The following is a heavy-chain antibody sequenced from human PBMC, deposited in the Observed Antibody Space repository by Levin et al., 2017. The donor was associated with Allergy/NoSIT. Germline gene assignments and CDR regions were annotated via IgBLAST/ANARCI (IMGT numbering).Heavy chain of an antibody. CDR1: GGSISSDN. CDR3: ARFVWGSYRGFDY. J-gene: IGHJ4*02. Sequence: LSLTCTVSGGSISSDNWSWIRQPPGKGLEWIGSLSSPFPPPSPPSLPSRVTLSVDTSKNQFSLKLSSVTPADTAVYYCARFVWGSYRGFDYWGQGTLVTVSS. V-gene: IGHV4-59*01. D-gene: IGHD3-16*02. CDR2: LSSPFPP.